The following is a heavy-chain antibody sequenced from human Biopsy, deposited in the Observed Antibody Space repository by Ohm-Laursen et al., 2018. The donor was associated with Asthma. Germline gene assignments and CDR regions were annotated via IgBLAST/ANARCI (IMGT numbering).Heavy chain of an antibody. CDR2: IYNDGRA. Sequence: SLRLSCTASGFTFGDYCMSWVRQAPGKGLEWVSVIYNDGRAYYADSVKGRFTVSRDNSKNTLFLQMNSLRAEDTAVYYCTRTTTVTTTYAMDVWGRGTTVTVSS. CDR3: TRTTTVTTTYAMDV. J-gene: IGHJ6*02. V-gene: IGHV3-53*01. CDR1: GFTFGDYC. D-gene: IGHD4-17*01.